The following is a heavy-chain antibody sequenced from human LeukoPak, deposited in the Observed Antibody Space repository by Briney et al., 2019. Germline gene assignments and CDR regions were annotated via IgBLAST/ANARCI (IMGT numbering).Heavy chain of an antibody. CDR1: GFTFSSYS. J-gene: IGHJ4*02. CDR2: ISSSSSTI. D-gene: IGHD3-10*01. CDR3: ARGGGSGSFKF. V-gene: IGHV3-48*04. Sequence: GGSLRLSCAASGFTFSSYSMNWVRQAPGKGLEWVSYISSSSSTIYYADSVKGRFTISRDNAKNSLYLQMNSLRAEDTAVYYCARGGGSGSFKFWGQGTLVTVSS.